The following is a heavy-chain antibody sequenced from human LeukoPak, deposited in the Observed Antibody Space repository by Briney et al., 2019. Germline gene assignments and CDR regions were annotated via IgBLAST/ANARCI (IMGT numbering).Heavy chain of an antibody. J-gene: IGHJ4*02. CDR3: ARDESGAYCGGDLDCGVY. D-gene: IGHD2-21*02. V-gene: IGHV4-38-2*02. CDR2: IYHSGST. CDR1: GYSISSGYY. Sequence: SETLSLTCTVSGYSISSGYYWGWIRQPPGKGLEWIGSIYHSGSTYYNPSLKSRVTISVDTSKNQFSLKLSPVTAADTAVYYCARDESGAYCGGDLDCGVYWGQGTLVTVSS.